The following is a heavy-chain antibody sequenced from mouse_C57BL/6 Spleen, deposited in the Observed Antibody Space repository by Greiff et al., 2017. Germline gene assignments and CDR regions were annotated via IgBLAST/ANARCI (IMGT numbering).Heavy chain of an antibody. V-gene: IGHV2-2*01. CDR1: GFSLPSYG. J-gene: IGHJ4*01. CDR2: IWSGGST. Sequence: QVQLQQSGPGLVQPSQSLSITCPVSGFSLPSYGVHLVRQSPGKGLDWLGVIWSGGSTDYNAAFISRLSLSKDNSKSQVFFKMNSLQADDTAIYYCARNIYGSSYVNYAMDDWGQGTSVTVSS. D-gene: IGHD1-1*01. CDR3: ARNIYGSSYVNYAMDD.